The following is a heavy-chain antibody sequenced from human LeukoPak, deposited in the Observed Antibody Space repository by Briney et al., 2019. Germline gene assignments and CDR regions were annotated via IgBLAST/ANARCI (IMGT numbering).Heavy chain of an antibody. D-gene: IGHD3-22*01. J-gene: IGHJ4*02. CDR3: ARRLHDGGGHHYFDY. CDR2: IYYSGNT. CDR1: GGSISNTNYY. Sequence: TSETLSLTCTVSGGSISNTNYYWDWIRQPPGKGLEWIGSIYYSGNTYYNPSLKSRVTMSVDTSKSQFSLKMSSVTAADTAVYYCARRLHDGGGHHYFDYWGQGTLVTVSS. V-gene: IGHV4-39*01.